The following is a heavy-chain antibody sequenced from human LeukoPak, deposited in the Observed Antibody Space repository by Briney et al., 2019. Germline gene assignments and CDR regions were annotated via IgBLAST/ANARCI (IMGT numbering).Heavy chain of an antibody. J-gene: IGHJ4*02. D-gene: IGHD5-18*01. CDR1: GYTFTSYG. Sequence: ASVKVSCKASGYTFTSYGISWVRQAPGQGLEWMGWISAYNGNTNYARKLQGRVTMTTDTSTSTAYMELSSLRSEDTAVYYCARVNVDTAMVTYYFDYWGQGTLVTVSS. V-gene: IGHV1-18*04. CDR3: ARVNVDTAMVTYYFDY. CDR2: ISAYNGNT.